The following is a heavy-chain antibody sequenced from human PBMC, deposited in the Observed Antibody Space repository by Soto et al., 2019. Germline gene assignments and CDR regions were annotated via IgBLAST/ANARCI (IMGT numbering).Heavy chain of an antibody. J-gene: IGHJ4*02. CDR2: IAAYDGGT. CDR1: GNTFRSYA. V-gene: IGHV1-18*01. CDR3: AANHGAASPPRD. Sequence: GASVKVSCKASGNTFRSYAFSWVRQAPGQGFEWMGMIAAYDGGTYYAQKFRGRVTMTTDTSATTVYVELRSLRSDDTAVYYCAANHGAASPPRDWGQGTLVTVSS. D-gene: IGHD3-10*01.